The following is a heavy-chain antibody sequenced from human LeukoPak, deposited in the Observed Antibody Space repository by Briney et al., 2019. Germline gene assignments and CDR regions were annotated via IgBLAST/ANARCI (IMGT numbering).Heavy chain of an antibody. CDR1: GFTFSSYG. CDR3: AKDSPALVVVYYFDY. V-gene: IGHV3-30*02. D-gene: IGHD3-22*01. Sequence: GGSLRLSCAASGFTFSSYGMHWVRQAPGKGLEWVAVIWYDGSNKYYADSVKGRFTISRDNSKNTLYLQMNSLRAEDTAVYYCAKDSPALVVVYYFDYWGQGTLVTVSS. J-gene: IGHJ4*02. CDR2: IWYDGSNK.